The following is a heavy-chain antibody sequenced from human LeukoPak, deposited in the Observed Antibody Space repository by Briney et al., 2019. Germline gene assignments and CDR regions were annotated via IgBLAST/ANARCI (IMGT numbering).Heavy chain of an antibody. CDR1: GYTFTSYG. D-gene: IGHD3-16*02. CDR2: ISAYNGNT. V-gene: IGHV1-18*01. J-gene: IGHJ4*02. Sequence: ASVKVSCKASGYTFTSYGISWVRQAPGQGLEWMGWISAYNGNTNYAQKLQGRVTMTTDTSTSTAYMELRSLRSDDTAVYYCARDITQGITFGGVIAADYWGQGTLVTVSS. CDR3: ARDITQGITFGGVIAADY.